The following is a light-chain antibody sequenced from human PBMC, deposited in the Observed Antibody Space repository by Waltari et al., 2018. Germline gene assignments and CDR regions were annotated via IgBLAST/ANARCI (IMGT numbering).Light chain of an antibody. CDR3: QQLNSYPPWT. J-gene: IGKJ1*01. V-gene: IGKV1-9*01. CDR1: QGISSY. Sequence: DIQLTQSPSFLSASVGDRVTITCRASQGISSYLAWYQQKPGKAPKLLIYAASTLQSGVPSRFSGSGSGTEFTLTISSLQPEDFAXYYCQQLNSYPPWTFGQGTKVEIK. CDR2: AAS.